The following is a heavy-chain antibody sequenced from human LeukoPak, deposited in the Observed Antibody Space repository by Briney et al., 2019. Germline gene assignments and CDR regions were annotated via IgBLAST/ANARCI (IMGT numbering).Heavy chain of an antibody. CDR3: AREQDY. CDR2: ISWNSGSI. Sequence: GGSLRLSCAASGFTFNDYAMHWVRQTPGKGLEWVAGISWNSGSIGYADSVKGRFTISRDNAKNSLYLQMSSLRVEDTALYYCAREQDYWGQGTLVTVSS. J-gene: IGHJ4*02. V-gene: IGHV3-9*01. CDR1: GFTFNDYA.